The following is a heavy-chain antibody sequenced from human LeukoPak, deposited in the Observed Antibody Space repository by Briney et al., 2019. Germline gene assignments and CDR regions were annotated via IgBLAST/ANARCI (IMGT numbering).Heavy chain of an antibody. V-gene: IGHV1-18*01. D-gene: IGHD3-9*01. CDR3: ARDPDYDILTGYPFDY. J-gene: IGHJ4*02. Sequence: GASVKVSCKASGYTFTSYGISWVRQAPGQGLEWMGWISAYNGNANYAQKLQGRVTMTTDTSTSTAYMELRGLRSDDTAVYYCARDPDYDILTGYPFDYWGQGTLVTVSS. CDR2: ISAYNGNA. CDR1: GYTFTSYG.